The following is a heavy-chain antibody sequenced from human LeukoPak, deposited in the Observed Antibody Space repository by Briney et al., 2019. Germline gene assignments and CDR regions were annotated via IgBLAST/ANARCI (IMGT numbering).Heavy chain of an antibody. CDR2: ISGSGGST. D-gene: IGHD5-12*01. CDR1: GFTFSYA. J-gene: IGHJ4*02. V-gene: IGHV3-23*01. CDR3: AKLGLRLRGSSDY. Sequence: PGGSLRLSCAASGFTFSYAFTWVRPAPGKGLEWVSAISGSGGSTYYADSVKGRFTISRDNSKNTLYLQMNSLRAEDTAVYYCAKLGLRLRGSSDYWGQGTLVTVSS.